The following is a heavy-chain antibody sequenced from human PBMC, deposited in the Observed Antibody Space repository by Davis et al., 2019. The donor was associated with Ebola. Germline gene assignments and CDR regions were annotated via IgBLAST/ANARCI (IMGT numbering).Heavy chain of an antibody. CDR2: IYYSGST. Sequence: MPSETLSLTCTVSGGSISSSSYYWGWIRQPPGKGLEWIGSIYYSGSTYYNPSLKSRVTISTDTSRSQFSLTLSSVTAADTAMYYCARQGGGSGRFTSFDYWGQGTLVTVSS. J-gene: IGHJ4*02. CDR1: GGSISSSSYY. V-gene: IGHV4-39*07. D-gene: IGHD1-26*01. CDR3: ARQGGGSGRFTSFDY.